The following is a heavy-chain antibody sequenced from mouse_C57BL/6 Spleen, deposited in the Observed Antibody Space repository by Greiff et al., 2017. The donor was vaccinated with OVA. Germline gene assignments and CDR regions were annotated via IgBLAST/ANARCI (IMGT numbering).Heavy chain of an antibody. V-gene: IGHV1-81*01. CDR2: IYPRSGNT. J-gene: IGHJ3*01. Sequence: VKLQESGAELARPGASVKLSCKASGYTFTSYGISWVKQRTGQGLEWIGEIYPRSGNTYYNEKFKGKATLTADKSSSTAYMELRSLTSEDSAVYFCARNYYSNFAYWGQGTLVTVSA. CDR3: ARNYYSNFAY. CDR1: GYTFTSYG. D-gene: IGHD2-5*01.